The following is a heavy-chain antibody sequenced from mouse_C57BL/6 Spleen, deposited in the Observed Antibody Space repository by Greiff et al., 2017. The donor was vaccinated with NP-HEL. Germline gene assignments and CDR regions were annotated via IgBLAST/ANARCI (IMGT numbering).Heavy chain of an antibody. CDR2: INPNNGGT. V-gene: IGHV1-18*01. CDR1: GYTFTDYN. J-gene: IGHJ1*03. D-gene: IGHD1-1*02. CDR3: ARGAWGGSYWYFDV. Sequence: VQLQQSGPELVKPGASVKIPCKASGYTFTDYNMDWVKQSHGKSLEWIGDINPNNGGTIYNQKFKGKATLTVDKSSSTAYMELRSLTSEDTAVYYCARGAWGGSYWYFDVWGTGTTVTVSS.